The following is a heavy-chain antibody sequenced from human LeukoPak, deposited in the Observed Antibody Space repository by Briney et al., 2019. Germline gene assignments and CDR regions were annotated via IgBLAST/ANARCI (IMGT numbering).Heavy chain of an antibody. J-gene: IGHJ6*02. Sequence: GGSLRLSCAASGFTVSSNYMSLVRQAPGKGLEWVSVIYSGGSTYYADSVKGRFTISRDNSKNTLYLQMNSLRAEDTAVYYCARVELSYYYYGMDVWGQGTTVTVSS. D-gene: IGHD1-7*01. CDR3: ARVELSYYYYGMDV. CDR1: GFTVSSNY. V-gene: IGHV3-66*01. CDR2: IYSGGST.